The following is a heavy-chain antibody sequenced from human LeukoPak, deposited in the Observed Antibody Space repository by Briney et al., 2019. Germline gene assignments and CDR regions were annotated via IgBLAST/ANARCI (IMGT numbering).Heavy chain of an antibody. V-gene: IGHV1-46*01. Sequence: ASVNVSCKASGYSFTSQYMHWVRQAPGQGREWMGLINPSGSRSLYAQKFQGRVTMTRDMSTTTDYMELSSLRSEDTAVYYCARDNSVGDIAWWFDPWGQGTLVTVSS. CDR1: GYSFTSQY. J-gene: IGHJ5*02. CDR2: INPSGSRS. CDR3: ARDNSVGDIAWWFDP. D-gene: IGHD3-16*02.